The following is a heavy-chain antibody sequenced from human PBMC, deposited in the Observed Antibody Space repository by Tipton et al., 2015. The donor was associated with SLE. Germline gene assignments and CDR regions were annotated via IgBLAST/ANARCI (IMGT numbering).Heavy chain of an antibody. Sequence: TLSLTCTVSGGPISSRTYFWGWIRQPSGKGLEWIGEIDHSGSTNSNPSLKSRVSMSVDKSKNQFSLKLSSVTVADTAVYYCAKDYNYDNADYNWGQGKLVIVSS. CDR3: AKDYNYDNADYN. CDR2: IDHSGST. D-gene: IGHD5-24*01. CDR1: GGPISSRTYF. J-gene: IGHJ4*02. V-gene: IGHV4-39*07.